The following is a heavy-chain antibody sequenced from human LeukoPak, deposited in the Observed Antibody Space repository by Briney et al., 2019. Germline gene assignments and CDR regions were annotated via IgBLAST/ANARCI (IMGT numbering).Heavy chain of an antibody. CDR1: GFTFSDPY. Sequence: GGSLRLSCAASGFTFSDPYMSWIRQAPGKGLEWLSKVTGSADSVFYADSVRGRFTISRDNANNSLYLQMNSLRPEDTAVYYCARVPGYSSGWPSGWFDPWGQGTLVTVSS. CDR2: VTGSADSV. V-gene: IGHV3-11*01. J-gene: IGHJ5*02. CDR3: ARVPGYSSGWPSGWFDP. D-gene: IGHD6-19*01.